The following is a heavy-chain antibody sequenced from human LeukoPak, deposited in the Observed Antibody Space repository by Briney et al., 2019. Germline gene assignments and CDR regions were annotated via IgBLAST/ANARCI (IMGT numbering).Heavy chain of an antibody. V-gene: IGHV3-21*01. CDR1: GFTFSSYD. Sequence: PGGSLRLSCEASGFTFSSYDMTWVRQAPGKGLEYVSSISHAGIYIFSATSVKGRFSIYRDNAENTLYLQMNYLTAEDTAVYYRARIGPSRDGYNSFDYWGQGTLVTVSS. CDR2: ISHAGIYI. J-gene: IGHJ4*02. CDR3: ARIGPSRDGYNSFDY. D-gene: IGHD5-24*01.